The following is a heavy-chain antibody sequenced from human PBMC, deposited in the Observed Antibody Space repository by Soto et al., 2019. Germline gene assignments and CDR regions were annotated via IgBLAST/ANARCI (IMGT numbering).Heavy chain of an antibody. V-gene: IGHV1-24*01. CDR2: FDPEDGET. CDR1: GYTITELS. CDR3: ATRIMITFGGVIVPPSFDY. D-gene: IGHD3-16*02. Sequence: ASVKVSCKVSGYTITELSMHWVRQAPGKGLDWMGGFDPEDGETIYAQKFQGRVTMTEDTSTDTAYMELSSLRSEDTAVYYCATRIMITFGGVIVPPSFDYWGQGTLVTVSS. J-gene: IGHJ4*02.